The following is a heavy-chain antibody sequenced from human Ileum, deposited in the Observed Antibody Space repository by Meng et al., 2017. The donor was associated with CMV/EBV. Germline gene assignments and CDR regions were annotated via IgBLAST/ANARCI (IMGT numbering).Heavy chain of an antibody. D-gene: IGHD6-19*01. CDR3: ARTLYASGWYFDY. J-gene: IGHJ4*02. CDR2: IDWDDDK. V-gene: IGHV2-70D*14. CDR1: GFSLTTAGLR. Sequence: SGPTLVKPTQTLPLTCTFSGFSLTTAGLRVSWVRQPPGKPLEWLARIDWDDDKYYTTSLKTRLTISKDTSKNQVVLTMTNMDPVDTGTYYCARTLYASGWYFDYWGLGTLVTVSS.